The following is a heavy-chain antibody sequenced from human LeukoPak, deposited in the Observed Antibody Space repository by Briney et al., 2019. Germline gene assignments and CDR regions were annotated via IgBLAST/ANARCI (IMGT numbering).Heavy chain of an antibody. CDR1: SASISSSPYY. CDR2: ISYSGTT. CDR3: AANSADYNTLGSSYKV. J-gene: IGHJ4*02. Sequence: PSETLSLTCTVSSASISSSPYYWGWIRQSPGKGLEWIGSISYSGTTYYNPSLKSRATIFVDTSKNHFSLKLSSVTAADTAVYYCAANSADYNTLGSSYKVWGQGTVVTVSS. D-gene: IGHD3-10*01. V-gene: IGHV4-39*02.